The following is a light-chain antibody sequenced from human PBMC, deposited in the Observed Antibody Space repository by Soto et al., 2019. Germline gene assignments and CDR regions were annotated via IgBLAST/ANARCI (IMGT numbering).Light chain of an antibody. CDR2: GAS. CDR3: QHRFNWPWT. V-gene: IGKV3D-20*02. CDR1: QSVTSNY. J-gene: IGKJ1*01. Sequence: EIVLPQSPGTLSLSPGERATLSCGASQSVTSNYLAWYQQKPGQAPRLLIFGASIRVTGIPDRFIGSGSGTEFTLTISSLEPEDFAVYYCQHRFNWPWTFGQGTKVDIK.